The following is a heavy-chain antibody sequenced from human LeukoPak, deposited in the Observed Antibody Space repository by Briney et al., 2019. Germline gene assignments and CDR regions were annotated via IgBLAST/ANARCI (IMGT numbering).Heavy chain of an antibody. D-gene: IGHD1-26*01. Sequence: PGGSLRLSCAASGFTFSSYAMSWVRQAPGKGLEWVAVVSYDASKYYHADSVKGRFTISRDNSKNTLYLQMDGLKPDDTAVYYCATSYSGSYLGDIWGQGTMVTVSS. CDR2: VSYDASKY. V-gene: IGHV3-30*03. J-gene: IGHJ3*02. CDR1: GFTFSSYA. CDR3: ATSYSGSYLGDI.